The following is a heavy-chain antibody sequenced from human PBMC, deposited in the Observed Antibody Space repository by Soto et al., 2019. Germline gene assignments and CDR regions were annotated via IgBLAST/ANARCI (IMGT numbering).Heavy chain of an antibody. D-gene: IGHD6-13*01. CDR3: ARTPPYSSSWYTDYYYGMDV. Sequence: ASVKVSCKASGYTFTGYYMHWVRQAPGQRIEWFGWINPNSGGTNYAQKFQGWVTMTRDTSISTAYMELSRLRSDDTAVYYCARTPPYSSSWYTDYYYGMDVWGQGTTVTVSS. V-gene: IGHV1-2*04. CDR1: GYTFTGYY. J-gene: IGHJ6*02. CDR2: INPNSGGT.